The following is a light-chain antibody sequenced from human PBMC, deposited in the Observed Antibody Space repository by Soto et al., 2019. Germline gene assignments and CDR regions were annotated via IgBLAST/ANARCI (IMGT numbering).Light chain of an antibody. CDR2: DAS. CDR3: QQYDNLPIT. V-gene: IGKV1-33*01. J-gene: IGKJ5*01. CDR1: QDISNY. Sequence: IHMTQAPSSLSASVVYRVTITFQASQDISNYLNWYQQKPGKAPKLLIYDASNLETGVPSRFSGSGSGTDFTFTISSLQPEDIATYYCQQYDNLPITFGQGTRLEIK.